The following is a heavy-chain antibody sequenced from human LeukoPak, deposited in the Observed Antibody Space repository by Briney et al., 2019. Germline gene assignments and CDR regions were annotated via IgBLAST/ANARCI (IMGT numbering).Heavy chain of an antibody. V-gene: IGHV3-30*04. CDR3: AREDTALVIAY. J-gene: IGHJ4*01. CDR2: ISYDGSNK. CDR1: GFTFSSYA. D-gene: IGHD5-18*01. Sequence: GGSLRLSCAASGFTFSSYAMHWVRQAPGKGLEWVAVISYDGSNKYYTDPVKGRFTISRDNSKNTLYLQMNGLRVEDTAVYYCAREDTALVIAYWGHGTLVTVSS.